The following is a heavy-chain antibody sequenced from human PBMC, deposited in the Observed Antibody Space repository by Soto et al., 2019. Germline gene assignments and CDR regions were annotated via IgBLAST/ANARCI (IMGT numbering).Heavy chain of an antibody. CDR3: ATKPDYSNNDAAYYYGMDV. D-gene: IGHD4-4*01. V-gene: IGHV4-61*01. CDR2: IYYSGST. Sequence: QVQLQESGPGLVKPSETLSLTCTVSGGSVSSGSYYWSWIRQPPGKGLEWIGYIYYSGSTNYNPSLKSRVTISVDTSKNQFSLKLSSVTAADTAVYYCATKPDYSNNDAAYYYGMDVWGQGTTVTVAS. J-gene: IGHJ6*02. CDR1: GGSVSSGSYY.